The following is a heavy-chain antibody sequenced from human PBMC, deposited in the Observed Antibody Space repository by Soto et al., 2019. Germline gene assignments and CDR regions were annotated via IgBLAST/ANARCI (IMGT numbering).Heavy chain of an antibody. Sequence: VGSLRLRCAASGVTFSNYAMHCVRKAPGKGLEWVAVISYDGSNKYYADSVKGRFTISRDNSKNTLYLQMNSLRAEDTAVYFCATRYDSSANCRAHRGKGTLVPVSS. CDR2: ISYDGSNK. CDR3: ATRYDSSANCRAH. J-gene: IGHJ4*02. V-gene: IGHV3-30-3*01. CDR1: GVTFSNYA. D-gene: IGHD3-22*01.